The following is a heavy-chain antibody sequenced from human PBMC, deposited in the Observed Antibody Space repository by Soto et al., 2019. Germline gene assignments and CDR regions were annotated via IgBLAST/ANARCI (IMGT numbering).Heavy chain of an antibody. CDR3: ARDSEGYFDY. CDR2: IYYSGST. Sequence: SETLSLTCTVSGGSISSYYWSWIRQPPGKVLEWIGYIYYSGSTNYNPSLKSRVTISVDTSKNQFSLKLSSVTAADTAVYYCARDSEGYFDYWGQGTLVTVSS. V-gene: IGHV4-59*01. J-gene: IGHJ4*02. D-gene: IGHD3-10*01. CDR1: GGSISSYY.